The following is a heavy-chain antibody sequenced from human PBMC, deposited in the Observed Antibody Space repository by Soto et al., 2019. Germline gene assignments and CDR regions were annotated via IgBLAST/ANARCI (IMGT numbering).Heavy chain of an antibody. Sequence: QVQLVQSGAEVKKPGASVKVSCKASGYTFTSYGISWVRQAPGQGLEWMGWISAYNGNTNYAQKLQGRVTMTTDTSTSTAYMELRILRSDDTAVYYCARGGQLELSYYYSGTDVWGQGTTVTVSS. CDR3: ARGGQLELSYYYSGTDV. CDR1: GYTFTSYG. J-gene: IGHJ6*02. CDR2: ISAYNGNT. V-gene: IGHV1-18*01. D-gene: IGHD1-1*01.